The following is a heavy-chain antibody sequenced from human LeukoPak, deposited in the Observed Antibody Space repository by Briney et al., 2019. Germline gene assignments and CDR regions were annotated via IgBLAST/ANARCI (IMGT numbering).Heavy chain of an antibody. Sequence: SETLSLTCAVYGGSFSGYYWSWIRQPPGKGLEWIGEINHSGSTNYNPSLKSRVTISVDTSKNQFSLKLSSVTAADTAVYYCARGRCCSGGSCYVDLWGRGTLVTVSS. D-gene: IGHD2-15*01. CDR3: ARGRCCSGGSCYVDL. J-gene: IGHJ2*01. CDR1: GGSFSGYY. CDR2: INHSGST. V-gene: IGHV4-34*01.